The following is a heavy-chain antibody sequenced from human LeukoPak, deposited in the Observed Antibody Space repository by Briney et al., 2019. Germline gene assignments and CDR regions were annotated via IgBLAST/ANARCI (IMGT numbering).Heavy chain of an antibody. Sequence: SQTLSLTCAVSGGSISSGGYSWSWIRRPPGKGLEWIGYISYSGNTYYNPSLKSRVTISVDTSKNQFSLKLSSVTAADTAVYYCARDFHPSHDSVDYDILTGPRHPPEMDVWGKGTTVTISS. J-gene: IGHJ6*04. CDR2: ISYSGNT. CDR3: ARDFHPSHDSVDYDILTGPRHPPEMDV. V-gene: IGHV4-30-4*07. CDR1: GGSISSGGYS. D-gene: IGHD3-9*01.